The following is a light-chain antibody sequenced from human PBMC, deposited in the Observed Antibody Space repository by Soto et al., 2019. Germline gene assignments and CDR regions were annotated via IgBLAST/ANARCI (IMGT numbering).Light chain of an antibody. CDR2: AAS. Sequence: DIVMTQSPCTLSVSPGERATLSCRASQGISTKLAWYQQRPGQAPRLLIYAASSRATDIPARFTGRGSGTEFTLTISSLQSADFLVYLCQQYNNWPLSTFGQGTKLEI. J-gene: IGKJ2*01. CDR3: QQYNNWPLST. V-gene: IGKV3-15*01. CDR1: QGISTK.